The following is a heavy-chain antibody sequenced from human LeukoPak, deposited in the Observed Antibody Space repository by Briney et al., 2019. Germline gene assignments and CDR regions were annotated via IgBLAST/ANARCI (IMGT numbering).Heavy chain of an antibody. Sequence: GGSLRLSCAASGFTFSDYYMSWVRQAPGKGLEWVSAISGSGGSTYYADSVKGRFTISRDNSKNTLYLQMNNLRAEDTAVYYCAKTRGSGPFDYWGQGTLVTVSS. CDR1: GFTFSDYY. V-gene: IGHV3-23*01. CDR3: AKTRGSGPFDY. J-gene: IGHJ4*02. D-gene: IGHD3-10*01. CDR2: ISGSGGST.